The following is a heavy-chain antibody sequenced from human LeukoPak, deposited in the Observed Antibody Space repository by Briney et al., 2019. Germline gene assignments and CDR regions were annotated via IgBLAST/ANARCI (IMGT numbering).Heavy chain of an antibody. V-gene: IGHV1-18*01. CDR3: ARDRETGTITNLDY. J-gene: IGHJ4*02. D-gene: IGHD1-7*01. Sequence: ASVKVSCKASGYTFTSYGINWVRQAPGQGLEWMGWNSAYNGNTNYAQKLQGRVTMTTDTSTSTAYMELRSLRSDDTAVYYCARDRETGTITNLDYWGQGTLVTVSS. CDR1: GYTFTSYG. CDR2: NSAYNGNT.